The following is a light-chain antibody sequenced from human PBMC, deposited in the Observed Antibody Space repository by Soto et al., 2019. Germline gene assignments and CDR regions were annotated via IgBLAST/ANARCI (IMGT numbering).Light chain of an antibody. V-gene: IGLV2-23*01. CDR3: FSYAGSSTYP. Sequence: QSALTQPASVSGSPGQSITISCTGTSSDVGSYNLVSWYQQHPGKAPKLMIYEGSKRPSGVSNRFSGSKSGNTASLTISGLKAEDEADYYCFSYAGSSTYPFGGGTKLTVL. CDR1: SSDVGSYNL. J-gene: IGLJ2*01. CDR2: EGS.